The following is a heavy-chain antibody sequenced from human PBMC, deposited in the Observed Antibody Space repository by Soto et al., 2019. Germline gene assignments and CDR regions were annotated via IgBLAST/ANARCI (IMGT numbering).Heavy chain of an antibody. V-gene: IGHV1-18*01. CDR3: ASGPGILGGYDTIDS. D-gene: IGHD5-12*01. J-gene: IGHJ4*02. CDR2: ISAYNGNT. CDR1: GYSSTTYG. Sequence: ASVKVSCKASGYSSTTYGISWVRQAPGQGLEWMGWISAYNGNTIAAQSVQDRVTLTTDTSTGTSHMELRSLRPDDTAVYYCASGPGILGGYDTIDSWGQGTLVTVSS.